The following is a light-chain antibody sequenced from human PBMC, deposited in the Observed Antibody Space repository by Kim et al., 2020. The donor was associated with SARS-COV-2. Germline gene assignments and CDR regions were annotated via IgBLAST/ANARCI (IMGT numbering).Light chain of an antibody. CDR1: SGSIASNY. Sequence: NFMLTQPHSVSESPGKTVTISCTRSSGSIASNYVQWYQQRPGSAPTTVIYEDNLRPSGVPDRFSGSIDSSSNSASLTISGLQTEDEADYYCQSYDSSNLWVFGGGTQLTVL. J-gene: IGLJ3*02. CDR3: QSYDSSNLWV. V-gene: IGLV6-57*03. CDR2: EDN.